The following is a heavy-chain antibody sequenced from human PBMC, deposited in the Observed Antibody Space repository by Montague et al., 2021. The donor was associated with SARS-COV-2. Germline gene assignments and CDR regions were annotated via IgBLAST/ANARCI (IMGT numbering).Heavy chain of an antibody. CDR2: TYYRSWWRS. CDR1: GDSVSSTSAS. Sequence: CAISGDSVSSTSASWNWIRQPPSRGLEWLGRTYYRSWWRSQYPGSLESRITISGDTSKNQFSLRLNSVTPEDTAVYYCASAFYGDHWAFDVWGQGTMVTVSS. CDR3: ASAFYGDHWAFDV. V-gene: IGHV6-1*01. D-gene: IGHD3-3*02. J-gene: IGHJ3*01.